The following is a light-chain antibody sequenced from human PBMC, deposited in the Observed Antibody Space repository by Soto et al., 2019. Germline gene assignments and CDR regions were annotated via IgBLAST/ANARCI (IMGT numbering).Light chain of an antibody. CDR2: GAS. V-gene: IGKV3-20*01. J-gene: IGKJ2*01. CDR1: QSVSSSY. CDR3: QQYGSSPPYT. Sequence: EIVLTQSPGTLSLSPGERATLSCRASQSVSSSYLAWYQQKPGHSPRLLIYGASNRATGIPDRFNGRGSGTDFTLTISRLEPEDFAVYYCQQYGSSPPYTFGQGTKLEI.